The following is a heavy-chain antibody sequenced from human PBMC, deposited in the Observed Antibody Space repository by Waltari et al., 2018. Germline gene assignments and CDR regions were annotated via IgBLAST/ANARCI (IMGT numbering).Heavy chain of an antibody. CDR2: IKGDGSDT. J-gene: IGHJ3*01. CDR3: ASLKLVVAFDAFDV. Sequence: EVQLVESGGGLVQPGGSLRLSGAVSGSTFSDYGMHWVRQVPGKGLVWVERIKGDGSDTIYADSVRGRFTISRDNAKNTLYLQMNSLRPEDTAVYYCASLKLVVAFDAFDVWGQGTMVTVSS. V-gene: IGHV3-74*01. CDR1: GSTFSDYG. D-gene: IGHD3-22*01.